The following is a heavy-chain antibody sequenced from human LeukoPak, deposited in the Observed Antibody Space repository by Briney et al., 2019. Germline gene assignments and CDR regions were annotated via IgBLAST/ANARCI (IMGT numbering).Heavy chain of an antibody. J-gene: IGHJ3*02. CDR2: IYYSGST. CDR3: ARSGIPDAFDI. D-gene: IGHD6-13*01. V-gene: IGHV4-59*01. Sequence: PSETLSLTCTVSGGSISGYYWSWIRQPPGKGLEWIGYIYYSGSTNYNPSLKSRVTISVDTSKNQFSLKLSSVTAADTAVYYCARSGIPDAFDIWGQGTMVTVSS. CDR1: GGSISGYY.